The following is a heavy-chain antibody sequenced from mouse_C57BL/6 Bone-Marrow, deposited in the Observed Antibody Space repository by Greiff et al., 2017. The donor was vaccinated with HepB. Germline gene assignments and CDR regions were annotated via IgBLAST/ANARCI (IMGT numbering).Heavy chain of an antibody. CDR3: ARPGYYYGSSYGFAY. J-gene: IGHJ3*01. CDR2: IYPRSGNT. CDR1: GYTFTSYG. V-gene: IGHV1-81*01. D-gene: IGHD1-1*01. Sequence: VQLQQSGAELVRPGASVKLSCKASGYTFTSYGISWVKQRTGQGLEWIGEIYPRSGNTYYNEKFKGKATLTADKSSNTAYMELRSLTSEDSAVYFCARPGYYYGSSYGFAYWGQGTLVTVSA.